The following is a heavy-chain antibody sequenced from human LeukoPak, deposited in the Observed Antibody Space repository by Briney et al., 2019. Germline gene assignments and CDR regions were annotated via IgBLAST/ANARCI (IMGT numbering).Heavy chain of an antibody. CDR2: IKQDGSEK. J-gene: IGHJ4*02. D-gene: IGHD2-15*01. V-gene: IGHV3-7*03. Sequence: GGSLRLSCAASGFTFSSYWMSWVRQAPGKGLEWVANIKQDGSEKYYVDSVKGRFTISRDNAKNSLYLQMNSLRAEDTAVYYCAKAGAVVVVAAKYFDYWGQGTLVTVSS. CDR1: GFTFSSYW. CDR3: AKAGAVVVVAAKYFDY.